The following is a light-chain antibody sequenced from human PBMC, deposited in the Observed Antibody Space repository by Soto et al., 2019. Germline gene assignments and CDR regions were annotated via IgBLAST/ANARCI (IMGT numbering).Light chain of an antibody. CDR3: QQYGNSPHT. Sequence: EIVLTQSPGTLSLSPGERATLSCRASQSIANSYLACYQQKPGQTPRLLIYGASDRATGIPDRFSGSGSGADFTLTISRLEPEDFAVYYCQQYGNSPHTFGQGTKLEIK. CDR2: GAS. V-gene: IGKV3-20*01. J-gene: IGKJ2*01. CDR1: QSIANSY.